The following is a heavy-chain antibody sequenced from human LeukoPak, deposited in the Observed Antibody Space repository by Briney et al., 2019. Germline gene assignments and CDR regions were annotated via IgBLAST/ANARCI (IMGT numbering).Heavy chain of an antibody. J-gene: IGHJ4*02. V-gene: IGHV1-2*02. D-gene: IGHD3-10*01. CDR2: INPDSGGS. CDR1: GYTFTGYH. Sequence: APVEVSCKASGYTFTGYHMHWVRQAPGQGLEWMGWINPDSGGSNYAQKFQGRVTMTRDTSISTAHMELSRLRSDDTAVYYCARGGSGVYYYGSGIPDYWGQGTLVTVSS. CDR3: ARGGSGVYYYGSGIPDY.